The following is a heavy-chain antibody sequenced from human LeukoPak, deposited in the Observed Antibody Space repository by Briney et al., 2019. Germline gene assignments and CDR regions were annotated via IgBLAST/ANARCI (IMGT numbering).Heavy chain of an antibody. Sequence: SSETLSLTCSVSGASINSHYWTWIRQPAGKGLEWIGRIYISGSTNYSPSLKSRVTMSVDTSKNQFSLNLISVTAGDTAVYYCARHYSGGPQYFDYWGQGTLVTVSS. CDR1: GASINSHY. V-gene: IGHV4-4*07. CDR3: ARHYSGGPQYFDY. J-gene: IGHJ4*02. D-gene: IGHD6-19*01. CDR2: IYISGST.